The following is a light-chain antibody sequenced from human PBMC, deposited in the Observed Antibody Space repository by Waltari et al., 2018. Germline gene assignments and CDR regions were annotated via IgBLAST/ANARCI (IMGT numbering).Light chain of an antibody. V-gene: IGKV1-39*01. J-gene: IGKJ4*01. CDR1: RSIRTY. CDR2: AAS. CDR3: QQSFSTPRT. Sequence: EIQMTKPPSSVSAAVGERVSISCRAGRSIRTYVNWYQQKPGKAPKILISAASTLRGEVPSMFSGSGAGTDFTLTISNLQPEDFVTYYCQQSFSTPRTFGGGTRVEIK.